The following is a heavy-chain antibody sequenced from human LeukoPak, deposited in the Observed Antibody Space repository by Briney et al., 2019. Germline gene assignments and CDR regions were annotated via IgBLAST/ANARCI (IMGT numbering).Heavy chain of an antibody. Sequence: GGSLRLSCAASRFTFDDYAMHWVRQAPGKGLEWVSGISWNSGSIGYADSVKGRFTISRDNAKNSLYLQMNSLRAEDMALYYCAKDMRRGGYYDFWSGYSPFDYWGQGTLVTVSS. V-gene: IGHV3-9*03. CDR3: AKDMRRGGYYDFWSGYSPFDY. CDR1: RFTFDDYA. J-gene: IGHJ4*02. D-gene: IGHD3-3*01. CDR2: ISWNSGSI.